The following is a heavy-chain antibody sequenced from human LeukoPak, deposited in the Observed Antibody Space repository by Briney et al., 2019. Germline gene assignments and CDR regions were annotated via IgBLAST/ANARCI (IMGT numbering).Heavy chain of an antibody. CDR3: ARQRKIAAAGTRFDY. J-gene: IGHJ4*02. CDR2: INRSGST. V-gene: IGHV4-34*01. CDR1: GGSFSGYY. Sequence: PSETLSLTCAVYGGSFSGYYWSWIRQPPGKGLEWIGEINRSGSTNYNPSLKSRVTISVDTSKNQFSLKLSSVTAADTAVYYCARQRKIAAAGTRFDYWGQGTLVTVSS. D-gene: IGHD6-13*01.